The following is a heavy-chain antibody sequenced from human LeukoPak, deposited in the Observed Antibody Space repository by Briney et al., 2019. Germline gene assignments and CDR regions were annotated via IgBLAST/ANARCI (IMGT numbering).Heavy chain of an antibody. Sequence: GGSLRLSCAASGFTVSSYTMNWVRQAPGKGLEWVSYISSSSTTIYYADSVKGRFTISRDNAKNSLYLQMNSLRAEDTAVYYCARGGFGELFSSDYWGQGTLVTVSS. D-gene: IGHD3-10*01. V-gene: IGHV3-48*01. CDR3: ARGGFGELFSSDY. CDR1: GFTVSSYT. J-gene: IGHJ4*02. CDR2: ISSSSTTI.